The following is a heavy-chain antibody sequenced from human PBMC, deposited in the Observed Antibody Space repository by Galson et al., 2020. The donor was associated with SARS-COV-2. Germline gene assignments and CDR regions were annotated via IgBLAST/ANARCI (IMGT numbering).Heavy chain of an antibody. J-gene: IGHJ4*02. CDR3: ARGHWGRDY. V-gene: IGHV3-7*04. D-gene: IGHD7-27*01. CDR2: IKPDGSEK. Sequence: VRQSPGKGLEWVADIKPDGSEKYYVDSVKGRFTIARDNAKNSVYVQMNNLGAEDTAVYYCARGHWGRDYWGQGTQVTVSS.